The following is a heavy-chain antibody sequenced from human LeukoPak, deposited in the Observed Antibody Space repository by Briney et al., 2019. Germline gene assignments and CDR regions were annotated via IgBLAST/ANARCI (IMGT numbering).Heavy chain of an antibody. V-gene: IGHV1-8*01. CDR2: MNPNTGNT. D-gene: IGHD2-2*01. CDR3: ARVNCSSTSCRSKFLDY. J-gene: IGHJ4*02. CDR1: GYTFTNYD. Sequence: GASVKVSCKASGYTFTNYDINWVRQATGQGLEWMGWMNPNTGNTGYAQKFQGRVTVTRNTSISTAYMELSSLRSEDTAIYYCARVNCSSTSCRSKFLDYWGQGTLVTVSS.